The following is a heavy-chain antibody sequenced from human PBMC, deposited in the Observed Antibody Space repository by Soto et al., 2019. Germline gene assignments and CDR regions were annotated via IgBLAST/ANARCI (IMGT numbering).Heavy chain of an antibody. V-gene: IGHV1-18*04. CDR1: GYTFTSYG. Sequence: QVQLVQSGAEVKKPGASVKVSCKASGYTFTSYGISWVRQAPGQGHEWMGWISAYNGNTNYAQKLQGRVTMTTDTSTSTAYMELRSLRSHDTAVYYCAREGGYCSSTSCPGYYGMDVWGQGTTVTVSS. J-gene: IGHJ6*02. CDR2: ISAYNGNT. CDR3: AREGGYCSSTSCPGYYGMDV. D-gene: IGHD2-2*01.